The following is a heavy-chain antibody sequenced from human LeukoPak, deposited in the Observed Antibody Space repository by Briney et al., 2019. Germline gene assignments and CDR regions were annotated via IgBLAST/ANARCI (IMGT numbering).Heavy chain of an antibody. CDR1: GGTFSSYA. V-gene: IGHV1-69*05. CDR3: AKTFFGYGDYAY. CDR2: IIPIFGTA. J-gene: IGHJ4*02. D-gene: IGHD4-17*01. Sequence: SVKVSCKASGGTFSSYAISWVRQAPGQGLEWVGRIIPIFGTANYAQKFQGRVTITTDESKSTAYMELSSLRSEDTAVYYCAKTFFGYGDYAYWGQGTLVTVSS.